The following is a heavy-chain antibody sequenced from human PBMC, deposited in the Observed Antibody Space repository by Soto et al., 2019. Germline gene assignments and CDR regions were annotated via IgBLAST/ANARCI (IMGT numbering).Heavy chain of an antibody. Sequence: GGSLRLSCAASGFTFSNYAMSWVRQAPGKGLEWVSGIGSSGSNTYYADSVKGRFTISRDNSKNTLYLQMNSLRAEDTAVYYCAKSPGMYYYDSSGYYHYDYWGQGTLVTVSS. D-gene: IGHD3-22*01. CDR2: IGSSGSNT. J-gene: IGHJ4*02. CDR3: AKSPGMYYYDSSGYYHYDY. V-gene: IGHV3-23*01. CDR1: GFTFSNYA.